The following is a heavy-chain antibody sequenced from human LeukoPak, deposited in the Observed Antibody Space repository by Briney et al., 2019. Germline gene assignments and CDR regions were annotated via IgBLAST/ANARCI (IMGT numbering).Heavy chain of an antibody. J-gene: IGHJ3*02. CDR1: GYTFTGYY. Sequence: ASVKVSCKASGYTFTGYYMHWVRQAPGQGLEWMGWINPNSGGTNYAQKFQSRVTMTRDTSISTAYMELSRLRSDDTAVYYCARASSGWLAFDIWGQGTMVTVSS. CDR2: INPNSGGT. CDR3: ARASSGWLAFDI. V-gene: IGHV1-2*02. D-gene: IGHD6-19*01.